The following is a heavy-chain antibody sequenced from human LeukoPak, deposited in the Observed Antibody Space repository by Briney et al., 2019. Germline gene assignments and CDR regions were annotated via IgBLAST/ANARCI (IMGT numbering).Heavy chain of an antibody. J-gene: IGHJ3*02. CDR3: ARDREECRTTSQGCFDI. Sequence: GGSLRLSCAASGFTFTFYSMNWVRQAPGKGLEWVSSISSSSRYIYYSDSLKGRFTISRDNAKNSLYLQMNSLRAEDTAVYYCARDREECRTTSQGCFDIWGQGTRVTVSS. CDR2: ISSSSRYI. V-gene: IGHV3-21*01. CDR1: GFTFTFYS. D-gene: IGHD2-2*01.